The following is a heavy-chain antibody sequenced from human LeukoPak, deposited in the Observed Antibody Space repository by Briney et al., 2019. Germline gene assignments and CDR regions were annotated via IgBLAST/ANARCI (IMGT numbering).Heavy chain of an antibody. J-gene: IGHJ4*02. V-gene: IGHV4-4*07. D-gene: IGHD3-10*01. CDR2: IFGSESS. Sequence: SETLSLTCTVSGDSINSYFWTWIRQPAGKVLEWIGRIFGSESSTYNPSLQSRVSMSLDTSKNQFSLRLTSVTAADTAVYYCARDGGYYGSGSYLLHWGQGILVTVSS. CDR3: ARDGGYYGSGSYLLH. CDR1: GDSINSYF.